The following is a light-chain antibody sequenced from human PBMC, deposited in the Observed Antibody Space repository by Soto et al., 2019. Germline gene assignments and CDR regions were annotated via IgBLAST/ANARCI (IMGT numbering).Light chain of an antibody. CDR3: QPANSFPLT. J-gene: IGKJ4*01. CDR2: AAS. CDR1: RGISSW. Sequence: DIQMTPSPSFLSSSVGDRVTNTFRAGRGISSWLAWYQQEPGKAPKLLIYAASSLQGGVPSRFSGSGSGTDFTLTISSLQPEDFATYYCQPANSFPLTFGGGTKV. V-gene: IGKV1-12*01.